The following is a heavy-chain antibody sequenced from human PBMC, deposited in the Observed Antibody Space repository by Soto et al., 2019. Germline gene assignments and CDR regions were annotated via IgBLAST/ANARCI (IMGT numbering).Heavy chain of an antibody. CDR2: IYYSGST. CDR1: GGSVSSFIYY. Sequence: PSDTLSLTCTVSGGSVSSFIYYWSWIRQPPGKGLEWIGYIYYSGSTNYNPSLKSRVTISVDTSKNQFSLKLSSVTAADTAVYYCARDRGVPAATINRFDPWGQGTLVTSPQ. D-gene: IGHD2-2*01. V-gene: IGHV4-61*01. J-gene: IGHJ5*02. CDR3: ARDRGVPAATINRFDP.